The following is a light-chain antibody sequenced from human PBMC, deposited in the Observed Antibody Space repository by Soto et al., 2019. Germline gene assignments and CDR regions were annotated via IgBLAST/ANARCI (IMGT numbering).Light chain of an antibody. CDR2: DAS. J-gene: IGKJ4*01. CDR3: QHRSDWPLS. V-gene: IGKV3-11*01. Sequence: EIVLTQSPVTLSLSPGERATLSCRASRSVSTFLAWYQQKPGQAPRLLIYDASKRATGVPTRFSRSGSGTDFTLTISSLEAEDFAVYYCQHRSDWPLSFGGGTKMEIK. CDR1: RSVSTF.